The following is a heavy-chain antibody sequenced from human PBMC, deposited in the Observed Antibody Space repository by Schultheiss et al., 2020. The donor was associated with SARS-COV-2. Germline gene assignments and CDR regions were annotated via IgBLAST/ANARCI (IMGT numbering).Heavy chain of an antibody. V-gene: IGHV3-30*04. CDR2: ISYDGSNK. CDR1: GFTFDDYA. CDR3: AREGVVVVPAHYYYYMDV. Sequence: GGSLRLSWAASGFTFDDYAMHWVRQAPGKGLEWVAVISYDGSNKYYADSVKGRFTISRDNSKNTLYLQMNSLRAEDTAVYYCAREGVVVVPAHYYYYMDVWGKGTTVTVSS. D-gene: IGHD2-2*01. J-gene: IGHJ6*03.